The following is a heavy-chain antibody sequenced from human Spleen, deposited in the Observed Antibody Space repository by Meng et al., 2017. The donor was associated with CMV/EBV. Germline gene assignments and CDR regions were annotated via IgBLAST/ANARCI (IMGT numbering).Heavy chain of an antibody. V-gene: IGHV3-23*03. CDR2: IYSGGSTT. Sequence: LSCSGSGFTFSSYAMSWVRQAAGKGLEWVSLIYSGGSTTYYADSVKGRFTISRDNSKNTLYLQMNSLRAEDTAVYYCAKDSGYLGEPWGQGTLVTVSS. CDR1: GFTFSSYA. D-gene: IGHD3-10*01. CDR3: AKDSGYLGEP. J-gene: IGHJ4*02.